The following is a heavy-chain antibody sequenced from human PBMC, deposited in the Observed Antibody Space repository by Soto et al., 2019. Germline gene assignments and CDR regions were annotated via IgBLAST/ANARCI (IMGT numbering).Heavy chain of an antibody. D-gene: IGHD6-19*01. J-gene: IGHJ5*02. CDR3: ARLNQYSSRWLSWFDP. Sequence: QVQLVQSGAEVKKPGASVKVSCKASGYTFTSYAMHWVRQAPGQRLEWMGWINAGNGNTKYSQKFQGRVTITRDTSASTAYMELSSLRSEDTAVYYCARLNQYSSRWLSWFDPWGQGTLVTVSS. CDR2: INAGNGNT. V-gene: IGHV1-3*01. CDR1: GYTFTSYA.